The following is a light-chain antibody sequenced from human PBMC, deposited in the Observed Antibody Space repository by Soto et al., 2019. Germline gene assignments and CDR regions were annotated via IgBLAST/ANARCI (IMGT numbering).Light chain of an antibody. Sequence: QSVLTQPASVSAAPGQEVTISCSGSRSNIGNNFVSWYQQFPGTAPKLLIYDNYKRTSGITDRISGSKSGTSATLGITGLQAGDAADYYCGTWDSSLNGYVFGPGTKVTVL. CDR2: DNY. J-gene: IGLJ1*01. V-gene: IGLV1-51*01. CDR1: RSNIGNNF. CDR3: GTWDSSLNGYV.